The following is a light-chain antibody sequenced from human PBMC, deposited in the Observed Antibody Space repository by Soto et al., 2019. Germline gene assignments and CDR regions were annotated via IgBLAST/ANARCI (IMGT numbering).Light chain of an antibody. CDR1: QSVRSGY. V-gene: IGKV3-20*01. Sequence: ESVLTQSPGTLSLSPGERATLSCRASQSVRSGYFAWYQQKPGQAPRLLIVGASSKATGIPDRFSGGGSGTDFTLTISRLEPEDFALYYCHQYDNSPLTFGGGTKVEIK. CDR2: GAS. CDR3: HQYDNSPLT. J-gene: IGKJ4*01.